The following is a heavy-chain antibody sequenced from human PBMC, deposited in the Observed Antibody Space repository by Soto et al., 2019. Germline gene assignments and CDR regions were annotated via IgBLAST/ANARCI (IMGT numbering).Heavy chain of an antibody. CDR1: GFTFSSYA. V-gene: IGHV3-23*01. CDR2: ISGSGGST. J-gene: IGHJ4*02. CDR3: AKGIAAAGTRCFDY. D-gene: IGHD6-13*01. Sequence: LRLSCAASGFTFSSYAMSWVRQAPGKGLEWVSAISGSGGSTYYADSVKGRFTISRDNSKNTLYLQMNRLRAEDTAVYYCAKGIAAAGTRCFDYWGQGTLVTVSS.